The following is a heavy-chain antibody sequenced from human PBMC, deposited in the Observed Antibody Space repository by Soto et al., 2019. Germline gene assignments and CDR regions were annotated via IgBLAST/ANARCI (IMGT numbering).Heavy chain of an antibody. V-gene: IGHV4-31*03. CDR2: IYNSGST. Sequence: QVQLQESGPGLVKPSQTLSLTCTVSGGSISSGGYSWSWIRQHPGKGLEWIGHIYNSGSTYYNPSLKSRVSISVDTSKNQFSLKLSSVTAADTAVYYCARVRPAYSYYGVDVWGQGTTVTVSS. CDR3: ARVRPAYSYYGVDV. CDR1: GGSISSGGYS. D-gene: IGHD2-2*01. J-gene: IGHJ6*02.